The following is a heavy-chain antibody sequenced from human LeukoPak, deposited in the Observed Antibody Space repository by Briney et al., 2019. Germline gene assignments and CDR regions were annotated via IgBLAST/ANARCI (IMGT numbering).Heavy chain of an antibody. J-gene: IGHJ5*02. CDR2: IIPIFGTA. D-gene: IGHD4-17*01. CDR1: RGTFSSYA. Sequence: GASVKVSCKASRGTFSSYAISWVRQAPGQGLEWMGGIIPIFGTANYAQKFQGRVTITADESTSTAYMELSSLRSEDTAVYYCASDDYGDYLHWFDPWGQGTLVTVSS. V-gene: IGHV1-69*13. CDR3: ASDDYGDYLHWFDP.